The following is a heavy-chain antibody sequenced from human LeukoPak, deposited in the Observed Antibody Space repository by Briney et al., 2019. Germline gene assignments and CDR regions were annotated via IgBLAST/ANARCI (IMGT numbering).Heavy chain of an antibody. CDR1: GFTFSSYW. D-gene: IGHD2-2*01. CDR2: IKQDGSEK. V-gene: IGHV3-7*01. Sequence: PGGSLRLSCAASGFTFSSYWMSWVRQAPGKGLEWVAHIKQDGSEKYYVDSVKGRFTISRDNAKNSLYLQMNSLRAEDTAVYYCARVGYQLLSYYYYYGMDVWGQGTTVTVSS. CDR3: ARVGYQLLSYYYYYGMDV. J-gene: IGHJ6*02.